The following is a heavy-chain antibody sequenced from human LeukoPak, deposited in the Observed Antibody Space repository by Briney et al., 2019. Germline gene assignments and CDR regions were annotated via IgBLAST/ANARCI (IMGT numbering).Heavy chain of an antibody. CDR2: IYYSGST. V-gene: IGHV4-39*07. Sequence: SETLSLTCTVSGGSISSSSYYWGWIRQPPGKGLEWIRSIYYSGSTYYNPSLKSRVTISVDTSKNQFSLKLSSVTAADTAVYYCARDLGPYSSSSEVRYWGQGTLVTVSS. CDR1: GGSISSSSYY. D-gene: IGHD6-6*01. CDR3: ARDLGPYSSSSEVRY. J-gene: IGHJ4*02.